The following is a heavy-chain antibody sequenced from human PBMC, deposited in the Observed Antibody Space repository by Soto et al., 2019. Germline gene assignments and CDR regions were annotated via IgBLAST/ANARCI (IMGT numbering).Heavy chain of an antibody. CDR1: EGSFNSYA. Sequence: QAQVVQSGAEVRKPGSSVKLSCKASEGSFNSYAIAWVRQAPGQGLEWMGGIIPYYNTLNYAQKFQDRVTITADDSTNTVYMELSSLRSDDTAVYFCASGASRWYPYFFDSWAQGTLVTVSS. J-gene: IGHJ4*02. CDR3: ASGASRWYPYFFDS. CDR2: IIPYYNTL. D-gene: IGHD6-13*01. V-gene: IGHV1-69*01.